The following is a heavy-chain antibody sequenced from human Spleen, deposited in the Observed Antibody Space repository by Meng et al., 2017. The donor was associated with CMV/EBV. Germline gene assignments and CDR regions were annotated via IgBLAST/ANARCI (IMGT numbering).Heavy chain of an antibody. V-gene: IGHV4-34*01. J-gene: IGHJ4*02. CDR2: INHSGST. D-gene: IGHD2-15*01. CDR3: AREDCSGGSCSYFDY. Sequence: QVQLNQWGAGLLKPSETLSLTCAVYGESFSGYYWSWIRQPSGKGLQWIGEINHSGSTNYNPSLKSRVTISVDTSKNQFSLKLSSVTAADTAVYYCAREDCSGGSCSYFDYWGRGTLVTVSS. CDR1: GESFSGYY.